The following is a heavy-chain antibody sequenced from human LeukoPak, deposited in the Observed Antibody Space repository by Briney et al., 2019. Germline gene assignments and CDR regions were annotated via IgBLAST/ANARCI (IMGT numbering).Heavy chain of an antibody. J-gene: IGHJ4*02. CDR2: IRSKANSYAT. D-gene: IGHD6-6*01. CDR3: TRRGSQLALDY. Sequence: PGVSLRLYCAASGFIFSGFAMLWVRHASGLGLEWVGRIRSKANSYATAYAASVKGRFTISRDDSKNTAYLQMNSLKTEDTAVYYCTRRGSQLALDYWGQGTLVTVSS. V-gene: IGHV3-73*01. CDR1: GFIFSGFA.